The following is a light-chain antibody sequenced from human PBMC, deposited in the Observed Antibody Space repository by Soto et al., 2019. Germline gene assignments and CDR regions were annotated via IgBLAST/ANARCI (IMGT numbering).Light chain of an antibody. CDR2: DVT. V-gene: IGLV2-14*01. CDR1: SSDVGGYNY. J-gene: IGLJ1*01. Sequence: QSALTQPASVSGSPGQSITISCTGTSSDVGGYNYVSWYQQHPGKAPKLMIYDVTNRPSGVSYRFSGSKSGNTASLTISSLQAEDEAHYYCSSYTSSSTYVFGTGTKVTVL. CDR3: SSYTSSSTYV.